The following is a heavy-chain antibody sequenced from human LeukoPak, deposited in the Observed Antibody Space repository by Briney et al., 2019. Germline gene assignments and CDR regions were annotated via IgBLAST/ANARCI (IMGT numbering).Heavy chain of an antibody. CDR2: IYYSGST. D-gene: IGHD3-9*01. CDR3: ARGQGKLRLVYFDY. CDR1: GGSISSSSYY. J-gene: IGHJ4*02. V-gene: IGHV4-39*07. Sequence: PSETLSLTCTVSGGSISSSSYYWGWIRQPPGKGLEWIGSIYYSGSTYYNPSLKSRVTISVDTSKNQFSLKLSSVTAADTAVYYCARGQGKLRLVYFDYWGQGTLVTVSS.